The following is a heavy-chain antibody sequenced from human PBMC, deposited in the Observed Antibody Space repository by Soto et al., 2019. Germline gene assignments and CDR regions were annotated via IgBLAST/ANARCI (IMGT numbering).Heavy chain of an antibody. CDR2: IYYSGST. J-gene: IGHJ6*03. CDR1: GGSISSSSYY. V-gene: IGHV4-39*01. D-gene: IGHD3-3*01. Sequence: PSETLSLTCTVSGGSISSSSYYWGWIRQPPGKGLEWIGSIYYSGSTYYNPSLKSRVTISVDTSKNQFSLKLSSVTAADTAVYYCARSGSTMYYDFWSGYYSNYYYYYYMDVWGKGTTVTVSS. CDR3: ARSGSTMYYDFWSGYYSNYYYYYYMDV.